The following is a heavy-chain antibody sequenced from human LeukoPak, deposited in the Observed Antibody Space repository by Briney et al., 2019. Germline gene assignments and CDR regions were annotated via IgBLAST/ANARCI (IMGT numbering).Heavy chain of an antibody. CDR3: ARADLAYCGGDCYSYAFDI. D-gene: IGHD2-21*02. V-gene: IGHV4-59*01. J-gene: IGHJ3*02. CDR1: GGSISSYY. Sequence: SETLSLTCTVSGGSISSYYWSWIRQPPGKGLEWIGYIYYSGSTNYNPSLKSRVTISVDTSKNQFSPKLSSVTAADTAVYYCARADLAYCGGDCYSYAFDIWGQGTMVTVSS. CDR2: IYYSGST.